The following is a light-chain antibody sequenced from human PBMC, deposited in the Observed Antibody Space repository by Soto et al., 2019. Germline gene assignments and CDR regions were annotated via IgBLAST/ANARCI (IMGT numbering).Light chain of an antibody. V-gene: IGKV3-20*01. J-gene: IGKJ1*01. Sequence: ILLTHRTGNMSLSPGQRATLSCRANHSVSGSYLAWYQQKPGQAPRLLSYGASSRATGIPDRFSGSGSGTDFTLTITRLEPEDFAMYYCQQCGGSLETFCQGSIV. CDR1: HSVSGSY. CDR2: GAS. CDR3: QQCGGSLET.